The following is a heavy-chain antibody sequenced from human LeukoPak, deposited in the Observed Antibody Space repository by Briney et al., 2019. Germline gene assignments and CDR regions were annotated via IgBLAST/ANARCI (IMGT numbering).Heavy chain of an antibody. CDR3: ATWGSSHWFDS. J-gene: IGHJ5*01. CDR1: GSTFTSYW. CDR2: IYPGDSRT. Sequence: GGSLQISFKGSGSTFTSYWSGWGRRVPGKGREGMGNIYPGDSRTTYSPSFQGQVTISTHKSNSTTYLQWTSLKASDTAMYYCATWGSSHWFDSGGQGPLTPASS. D-gene: IGHD6-13*01. V-gene: IGHV5-51*01.